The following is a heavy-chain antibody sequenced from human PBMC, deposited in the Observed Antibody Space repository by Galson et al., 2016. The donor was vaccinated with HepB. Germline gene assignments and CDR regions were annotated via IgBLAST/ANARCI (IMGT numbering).Heavy chain of an antibody. CDR1: GLTFSDYY. D-gene: IGHD3-10*01. Sequence: SLRLSCAASGLTFSDYYMSWIRQAPGKGLEWVSYISSSSSYTNYADSVKGRFTISRDNAKNSLYLQMNSLRAEDTAVYYCARGAVRGVIMPYYGMDVWGQGTTVTVSS. V-gene: IGHV3-11*06. CDR2: ISSSSSYT. J-gene: IGHJ6*02. CDR3: ARGAVRGVIMPYYGMDV.